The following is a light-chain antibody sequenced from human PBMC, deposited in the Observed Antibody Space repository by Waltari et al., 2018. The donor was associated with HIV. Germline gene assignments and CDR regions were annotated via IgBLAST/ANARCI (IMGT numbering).Light chain of an antibody. CDR1: QSISSY. Sequence: DIQMTQSPSSLSASVGDRVTITCRASQSISSYLNWYYQKPGTAPKLLIYSTSNLQSAVSSRFSGSGSGTDFTLTISSLQPEDFGTYYCQQSYSTPRTFGQGTNVEIK. CDR2: STS. J-gene: IGKJ1*01. V-gene: IGKV1-39*01. CDR3: QQSYSTPRT.